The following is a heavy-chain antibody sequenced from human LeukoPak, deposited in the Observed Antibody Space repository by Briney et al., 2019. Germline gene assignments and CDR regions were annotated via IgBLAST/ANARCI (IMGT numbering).Heavy chain of an antibody. V-gene: IGHV1-8*01. D-gene: IGHD3-10*01. CDR2: MNPNSGNT. Sequence: ASVKVSCKASGYTFTSYDINWVRQASGQGLEWMGWMNPNSGNTGYAQKFQGRVTMTRNTSISTAYMELSSLRSEDTAVYYCARAGGSGSYYPYYYYMDVWGKGTTVTVSS. CDR3: ARAGGSGSYYPYYYYMDV. J-gene: IGHJ6*03. CDR1: GYTFTSYD.